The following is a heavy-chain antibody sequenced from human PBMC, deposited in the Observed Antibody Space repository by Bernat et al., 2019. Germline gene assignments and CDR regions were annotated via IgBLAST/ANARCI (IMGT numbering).Heavy chain of an antibody. CDR1: GFTFSSYA. V-gene: IGHV3-30*07. J-gene: IGHJ5*02. CDR3: AKEQGGAVAGNWFDP. D-gene: IGHD6-19*01. CDR2: ISYDGSNK. Sequence: QVQLVESGGGVVQPGRSLRLSCAASGFTFSSYAMHWVRQAPGKGLEWVAVISYDGSNKYYADSVKGRFTISRDNSKNTLYLQMDSLRAEDTAVYYCAKEQGGAVAGNWFDPWGQGTLVTVSS.